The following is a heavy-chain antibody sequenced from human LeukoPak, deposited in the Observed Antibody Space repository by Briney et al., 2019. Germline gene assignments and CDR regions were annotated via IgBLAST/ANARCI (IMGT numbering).Heavy chain of an antibody. J-gene: IGHJ4*02. CDR1: GYTFTGYY. Sequence: ASVKVSCKASGYTFTGYYMHWVRQAPGQGLEWMGRINPNSGGTNYAQKFQGRVTMTRDTSISTAYMEPSRLRSDDTAVYYCARVYDSSGTDYWGQGTLVTVSS. CDR2: INPNSGGT. V-gene: IGHV1-2*06. CDR3: ARVYDSSGTDY. D-gene: IGHD3-22*01.